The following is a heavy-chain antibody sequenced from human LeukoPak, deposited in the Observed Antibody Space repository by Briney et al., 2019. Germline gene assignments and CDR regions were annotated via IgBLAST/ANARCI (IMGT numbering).Heavy chain of an antibody. V-gene: IGHV4-34*01. J-gene: IGHJ4*02. Sequence: SETLSLTCAVYGGSFSGYYWSWIRQPPGKGLEWIGEINHSGSTNYNPSLKSRVTISVDTSQNQFSLKLSSVIAADTAVYYCARGLRGYTSGYTYYFDYWDQGTLVTVSS. D-gene: IGHD5-18*01. CDR1: GGSFSGYY. CDR3: ARGLRGYTSGYTYYFDY. CDR2: INHSGST.